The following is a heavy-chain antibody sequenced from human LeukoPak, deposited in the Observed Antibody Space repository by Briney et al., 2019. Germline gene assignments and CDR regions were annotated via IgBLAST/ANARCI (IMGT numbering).Heavy chain of an antibody. J-gene: IGHJ3*01. Sequence: GESLKISCKGSGYKFNAYWIAWVRQMRGKGLEWMAIIYPDDSDTRYSPSFQGQVTISADKSVSIAYLQWSSLKASDTAMYYCARPNITSYYDSRGYDAFDVWGQGTMVIVSS. CDR1: GYKFNAYW. CDR2: IYPDDSDT. CDR3: ARPNITSYYDSRGYDAFDV. D-gene: IGHD3-22*01. V-gene: IGHV5-51*01.